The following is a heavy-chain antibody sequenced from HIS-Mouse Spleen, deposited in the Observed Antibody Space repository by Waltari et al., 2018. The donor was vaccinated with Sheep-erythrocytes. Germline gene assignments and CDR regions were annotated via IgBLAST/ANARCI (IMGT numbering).Heavy chain of an antibody. CDR2: ISSSSSYR. D-gene: IGHD1-26*01. CDR1: GFTFSSYS. J-gene: IGHJ4*02. CDR3: ARVASGATFDY. Sequence: EVQLVESGGGLVKPGGSLRLSCAASGFTFSSYSMNWVRQAPGKGLGVVSSISSSSSYRYDADSVKGRFTIARDNAKNSLYLQMNSLRAEDTAVYYCARVASGATFDYWGQGTLVTVSS. V-gene: IGHV3-21*01.